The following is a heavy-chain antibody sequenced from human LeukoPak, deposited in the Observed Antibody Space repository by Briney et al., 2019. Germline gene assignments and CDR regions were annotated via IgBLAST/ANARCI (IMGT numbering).Heavy chain of an antibody. CDR2: IYPGDSDT. Sequence: GESLKISCKGSGYSFTSHWIGWVRQMPGKGLEWMGIIYPGDSDTRYSPSFQGQVTISADKSISTAYLQWSSLKASDTAMYYCARRAYYYDSSGYYLYYYMDVWGKGTTVTVSS. D-gene: IGHD3-22*01. V-gene: IGHV5-51*01. CDR3: ARRAYYYDSSGYYLYYYMDV. J-gene: IGHJ6*03. CDR1: GYSFTSHW.